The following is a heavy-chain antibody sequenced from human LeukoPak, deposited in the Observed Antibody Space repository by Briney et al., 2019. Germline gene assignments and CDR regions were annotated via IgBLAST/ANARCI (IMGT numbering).Heavy chain of an antibody. CDR1: GGSIRSGNYY. CDR3: ARVGRGATVDY. Sequence: SQTLSLTCAVSGGSIRSGNYYWSWIRQHPGKGLEWIGYIYYSGITYYNPSLKSRVTISVDTSKNQFSLKLSSVTAADTAVYYCARVGRGATVDYWGQGTLVTVSS. D-gene: IGHD4-17*01. CDR2: IYYSGIT. J-gene: IGHJ4*02. V-gene: IGHV4-31*11.